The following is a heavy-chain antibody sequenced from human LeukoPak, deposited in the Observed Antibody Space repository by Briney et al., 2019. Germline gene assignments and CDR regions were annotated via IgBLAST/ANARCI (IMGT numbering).Heavy chain of an antibody. D-gene: IGHD3-3*01. CDR1: GYTFTGYN. V-gene: IGHV1-2*02. Sequence: VASVKASCKASGYTFTGYNIHWVRQAPGQGLEWMGWINPNSGGTNYTQKFQGRVTMTRDTSISTAYMELNRLRSDDTAVYYCARGQYYDFWSGYYYSPHFDYWGQGTLVTVSS. CDR3: ARGQYYDFWSGYYYSPHFDY. CDR2: INPNSGGT. J-gene: IGHJ4*02.